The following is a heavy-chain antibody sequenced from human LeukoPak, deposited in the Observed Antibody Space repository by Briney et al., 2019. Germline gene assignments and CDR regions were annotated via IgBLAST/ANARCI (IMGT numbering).Heavy chain of an antibody. CDR2: IREDGSEK. D-gene: IGHD3/OR15-3a*01. V-gene: IGHV3-7*01. J-gene: IGHJ4*02. CDR1: GFSFSNYW. Sequence: GGSLRLSCAASGFSFSNYWMSWVRQAPGKGQEWVATIREDGSEKYYVDSVKGRFTISRDNAKKSLYLQMNSLRAEDTALYYCADVLDWAYWGQGTLVTVSS. CDR3: ADVLDWAY.